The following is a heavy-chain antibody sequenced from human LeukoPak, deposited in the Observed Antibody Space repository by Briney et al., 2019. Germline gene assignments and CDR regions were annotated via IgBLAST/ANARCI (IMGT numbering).Heavy chain of an antibody. D-gene: IGHD5-12*01. CDR3: AIEAPGVVRGYSGPLTVGPKKKAWFDP. J-gene: IGHJ5*02. Sequence: SETLSLTCAVYGGSFSGYYWSWIRQPPGKGLEWIGEINHSGSTNCNPSLKSRVTISVDTSRNQFSLKLSSVTAADTAVYYCAIEAPGVVRGYSGPLTVGPKKKAWFDPWGQGTLVTVSS. CDR2: INHSGST. CDR1: GGSFSGYY. V-gene: IGHV4-34*01.